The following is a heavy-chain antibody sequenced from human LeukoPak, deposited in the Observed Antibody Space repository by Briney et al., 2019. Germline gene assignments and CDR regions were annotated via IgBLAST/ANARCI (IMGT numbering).Heavy chain of an antibody. D-gene: IGHD5-12*01. CDR1: GGSISSAGHH. CDR2: MHYSGST. CDR3: ARATVGTVEFDQ. J-gene: IGHJ4*02. Sequence: SETLSLTCTVSGGSISSAGHHWGWIRQPPGKGLEWIGSMHYSGSTYYSPSLKSRVTISVDTSKNQFSLKLHSMTAADSAVYYCARATVGTVEFDQWGQGTLVTVSS. V-gene: IGHV4-39*07.